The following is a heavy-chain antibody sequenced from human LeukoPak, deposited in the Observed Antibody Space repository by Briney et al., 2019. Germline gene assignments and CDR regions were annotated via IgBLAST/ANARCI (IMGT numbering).Heavy chain of an antibody. D-gene: IGHD6-19*01. CDR3: AKGAEIIAVAGYYFDY. J-gene: IGHJ4*02. Sequence: GGSLRLSCAASGFTFDDYTMHWVRQAPGKGLEWVSLISWDGGSTYYADSVKGRFTISRDNSKNSLYLQMNSLRTEDTALYYCAKGAEIIAVAGYYFDYWGQGTLVTVSS. V-gene: IGHV3-43*01. CDR2: ISWDGGST. CDR1: GFTFDDYT.